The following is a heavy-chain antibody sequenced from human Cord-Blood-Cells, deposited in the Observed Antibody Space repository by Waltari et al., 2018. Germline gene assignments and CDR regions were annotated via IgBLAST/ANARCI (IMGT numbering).Heavy chain of an antibody. J-gene: IGHJ3*02. D-gene: IGHD3-10*01. CDR1: GFTFSSYS. CDR3: ARSGYFGDAFDI. CDR2: ISSSSSYI. V-gene: IGHV3-21*01. Sequence: EVQLVESGGGLVKPVGSLRLSCAASGFTFSSYSMNWVRQAPGKGLEWVSSISSSSSYIYYADSVKGRFTISRDNAKNSLYLQMNSLRAEDTAVYYCARSGYFGDAFDIWGQGTMVTVSS.